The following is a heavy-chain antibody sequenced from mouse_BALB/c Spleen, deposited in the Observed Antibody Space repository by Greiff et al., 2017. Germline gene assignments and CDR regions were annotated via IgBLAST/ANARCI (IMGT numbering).Heavy chain of an antibody. CDR2: IDPANGNT. D-gene: IGHD1-1*01. Sequence: VQLQQSGAELVKPGASVKLSCTASGFNIKDTYMHWVKQRPEQGLEWIGRIDPANGNTKYDPKFQGKATITADTSSNTAYLQLSSLTSEDTAVYYCAREGLLRGYAMDYWGQGTSVTVSS. V-gene: IGHV14-3*02. CDR1: GFNIKDTY. J-gene: IGHJ4*01. CDR3: AREGLLRGYAMDY.